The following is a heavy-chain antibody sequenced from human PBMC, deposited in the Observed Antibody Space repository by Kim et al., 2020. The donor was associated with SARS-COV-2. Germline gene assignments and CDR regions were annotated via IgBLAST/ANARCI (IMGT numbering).Heavy chain of an antibody. Sequence: SETLSLTCTVSGGSISSYYWSWIRQPAGKGLEWIGRIYTSGSTNYNPSLKSRVTMSVDTSKNQFSLKLSSVTAADTAVYYCARVDIADCSGGSCYSAWSDPGGQGTRVTVSS. V-gene: IGHV4-4*07. D-gene: IGHD2-15*01. CDR2: IYTSGST. CDR3: ARVDIADCSGGSCYSAWSDP. J-gene: IGHJ5*02. CDR1: GGSISSYY.